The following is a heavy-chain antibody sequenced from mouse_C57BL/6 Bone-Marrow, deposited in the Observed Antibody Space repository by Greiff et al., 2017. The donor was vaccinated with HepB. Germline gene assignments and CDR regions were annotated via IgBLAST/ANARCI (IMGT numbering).Heavy chain of an antibody. V-gene: IGHV5-6*01. J-gene: IGHJ2*01. Sequence: EVQGVESGGDLVKPGGSLKLSCAASGFTFSSYGMSWVRQTPDKRLEWVATISSGGSYTYYPDSVKGRFTISRDNAKNTLYLQMSSLKSEDTAMYYCARRGEYYGSKDYWGQGTTLTVSS. D-gene: IGHD1-1*01. CDR3: ARRGEYYGSKDY. CDR2: ISSGGSYT. CDR1: GFTFSSYG.